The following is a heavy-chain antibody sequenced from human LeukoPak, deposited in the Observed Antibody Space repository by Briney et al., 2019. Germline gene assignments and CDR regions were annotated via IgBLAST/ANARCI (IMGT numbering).Heavy chain of an antibody. CDR3: ARGIAARRNYYYMDV. CDR2: IYYSGST. CDR1: GGSISSYY. D-gene: IGHD6-6*01. V-gene: IGHV4-59*01. J-gene: IGHJ6*03. Sequence: PSETLSLTCTVSGGSISSYYWSWIRQPPGKGLEWIGYIYYSGSTNYNPSLKSRVTISVDTSKNQFSLKLSSVTAADTAVYYCARGIAARRNYYYMDVWGKGTTVTVSS.